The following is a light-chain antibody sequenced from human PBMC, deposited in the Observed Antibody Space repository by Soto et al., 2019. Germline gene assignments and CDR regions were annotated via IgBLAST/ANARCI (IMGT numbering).Light chain of an antibody. CDR2: DVS. V-gene: IGLV2-14*01. Sequence: QSALTQPASVSGSPGQSITISCTGTSSDVGGYNYVSWYQQHPGKAPKLMIYDVSKRPSGVSNRFSGSKSGNTASLTISGLQAEDEAAYYCSSYTSSSTYVVFGGGTKLTVL. CDR1: SSDVGGYNY. CDR3: SSYTSSSTYVV. J-gene: IGLJ2*01.